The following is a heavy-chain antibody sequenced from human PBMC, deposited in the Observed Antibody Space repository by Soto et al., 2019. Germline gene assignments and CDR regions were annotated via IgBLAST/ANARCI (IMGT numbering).Heavy chain of an antibody. D-gene: IGHD6-19*01. J-gene: IGHJ4*01. CDR2: IYHGATT. V-gene: IGHV4-38-2*02. CDR3: ERVNVMVVAGSTFDS. CDR1: GYSISSGSY. Sequence: SETLSLTCTASGYSISSGSYLAWIRQPPGKGPEWSASIYHGATTFSHPSLQSRITISVDTSNNQFSLKLTSVTAADTAVHSSERVNVMVVAGSTFDSWGHGTLVT.